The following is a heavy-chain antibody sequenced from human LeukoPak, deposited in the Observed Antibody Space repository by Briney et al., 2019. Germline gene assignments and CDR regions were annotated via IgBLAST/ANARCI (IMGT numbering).Heavy chain of an antibody. CDR3: ARGLSYSGSYYFDY. V-gene: IGHV1-2*02. D-gene: IGHD1-26*01. CDR2: INPNTGGT. Sequence: ASVKVSCKASGYIFSGYYIHWVRQAPGQGLEWMGWINPNTGGTNYAQKFQGRVTMTRDTSISTAYMELTRLTSDDTAVHYCARGLSYSGSYYFDYWGQGTLVPVSS. J-gene: IGHJ4*02. CDR1: GYIFSGYY.